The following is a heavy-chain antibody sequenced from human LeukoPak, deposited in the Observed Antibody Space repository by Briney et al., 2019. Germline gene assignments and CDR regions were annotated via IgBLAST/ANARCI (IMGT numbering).Heavy chain of an antibody. V-gene: IGHV4-34*01. CDR1: GGSFSGYY. D-gene: IGHD2-21*02. CDR2: INHSGST. CDR3: ARAVTLDY. J-gene: IGHJ4*02. Sequence: SETLSLTCAVYGGSFSGYYWSWIRQPPGKGLEWIGEINHSGSTNYNPSLKSRVTISVDTSRNQFSLKLSSVTAADTAVYYCARAVTLDYWGQGTLVTVSS.